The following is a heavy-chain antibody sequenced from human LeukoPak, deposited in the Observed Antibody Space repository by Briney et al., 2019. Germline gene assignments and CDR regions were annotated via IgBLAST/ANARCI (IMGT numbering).Heavy chain of an antibody. CDR3: ARRRVQLERREAFDI. CDR2: INPNSGGT. D-gene: IGHD1-1*01. CDR1: GYTFNGYY. J-gene: IGHJ3*02. Sequence: ASVKVSCKASGYTFNGYYMHWVRQAPGQGLEWMGWINPNSGGTNYAQKFQGRVTMTRDTSISTAYMELSRLRSDDTAVYYCARRRVQLERREAFDIWGQGTMVTVSS. V-gene: IGHV1-2*02.